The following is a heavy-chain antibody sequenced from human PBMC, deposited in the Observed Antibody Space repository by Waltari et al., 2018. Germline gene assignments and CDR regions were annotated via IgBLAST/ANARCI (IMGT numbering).Heavy chain of an antibody. D-gene: IGHD3-10*01. CDR2: IDFSGST. J-gene: IGHJ4*02. CDR1: AASIRRYY. V-gene: IGHV4-59*01. Sequence: QVRLQESGPGLVKPSETLYLTCTVTAASIRRYYWSWIRQPHGKGLVWIAYIDFSGSTAYHPPLKSRVAISGYTSKKQFSLRLSSVTAADTAVYYCARGDTSNWFASYFDFWGQGILVSVSS. CDR3: ARGDTSNWFASYFDF.